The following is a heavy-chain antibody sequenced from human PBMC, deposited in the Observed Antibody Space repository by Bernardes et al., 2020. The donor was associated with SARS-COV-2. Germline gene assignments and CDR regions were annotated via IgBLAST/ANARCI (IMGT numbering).Heavy chain of an antibody. CDR2: IYYSGST. J-gene: IGHJ4*02. D-gene: IGHD3-10*01. Sequence: LSLTCTVSGGSISSGDYYWSWIRQPPGKGLEWIGYIYYSGSTYYNPSLKSRVTISVDTSKNQFSLKLSSVTAADTAVYYCARGGSMVRGGGPRDYWGQGTLVTVSS. CDR1: GGSISSGDYY. CDR3: ARGGSMVRGGGPRDY. V-gene: IGHV4-30-4*01.